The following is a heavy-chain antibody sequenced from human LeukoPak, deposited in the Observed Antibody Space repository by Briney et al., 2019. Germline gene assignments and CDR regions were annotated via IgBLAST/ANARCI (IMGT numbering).Heavy chain of an antibody. Sequence: SETLSLTCTVSGSSISSGGYYWSWIRQPPGKGLEWIGYIYYSGSTNYNPSLKSRVTISVDTSKNQFSLKLSSVTAADTAVYYCARGPPFGVVMYFDYWGQGTLVTVSS. CDR3: ARGPPFGVVMYFDY. D-gene: IGHD3-3*01. J-gene: IGHJ4*02. CDR1: GSSISSGGYY. CDR2: IYYSGST. V-gene: IGHV4-61*08.